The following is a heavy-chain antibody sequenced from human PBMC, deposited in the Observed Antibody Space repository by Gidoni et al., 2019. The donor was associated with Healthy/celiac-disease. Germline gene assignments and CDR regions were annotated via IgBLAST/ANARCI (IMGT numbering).Heavy chain of an antibody. CDR3: ARIGEDGSGGSCYSRFDP. CDR2: IYNSGST. D-gene: IGHD2-15*01. CDR1: GGSIRSCIYS. J-gene: IGHJ5*02. Sequence: QVQLQESRPGLVKPSQTLSLTCPFPGGSIRSCIYSRSWSRPPAGKGLEWIGRIYNSGSTNYNPSLKSRVTIAVDTAKNQFSLKMSSVTAADTAVYYCARIGEDGSGGSCYSRFDPGGQGTLVTVSS. V-gene: IGHV4-61*02.